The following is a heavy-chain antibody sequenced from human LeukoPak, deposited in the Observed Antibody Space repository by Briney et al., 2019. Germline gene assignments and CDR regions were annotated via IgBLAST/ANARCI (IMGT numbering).Heavy chain of an antibody. CDR1: GGSISSSSYY. D-gene: IGHD5-24*01. Sequence: PSETPSLTCTVSGGSISSSSYYWGWIRQPPRKGLEWIGSIYYSGSTYYNPSLKSRVTISVDTSKNQFSLKLSSVTAADTAVYYCARHPRDGYNPRYFDYWGQGTLVTVSS. J-gene: IGHJ4*02. CDR3: ARHPRDGYNPRYFDY. CDR2: IYYSGST. V-gene: IGHV4-39*01.